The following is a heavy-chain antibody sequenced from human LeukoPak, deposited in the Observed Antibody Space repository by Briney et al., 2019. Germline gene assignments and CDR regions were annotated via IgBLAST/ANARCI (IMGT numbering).Heavy chain of an antibody. CDR1: GHTFTSFY. J-gene: IGHJ6*02. V-gene: IGHV1-46*01. D-gene: IGHD1-26*01. CDR3: ARPDIVGATNPYYYGMDV. Sequence: GASVKVSCEASGHTFTSFYIHWVRQAPGQGLEWMGIINPGSGTTSYAQKFQGRVTMSRDTSTSTIYMELSSLRSEDTAVYYCARPDIVGATNPYYYGMDVWGQGTTVTVSS. CDR2: INPGSGTT.